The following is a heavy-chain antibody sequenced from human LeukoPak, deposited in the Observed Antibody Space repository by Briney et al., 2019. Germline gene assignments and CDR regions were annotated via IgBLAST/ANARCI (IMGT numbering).Heavy chain of an antibody. J-gene: IGHJ3*02. Sequence: GSLRLSCAASGFTVSSNYMNWVRQAPGKGLEWVSVIYSGGSTFYADSVEGRFTISRDNSNNTLYLQMNSLRAEDTAMYYCAREYYDNSGGEDAFDIRGPGTMVTVSS. CDR1: GFTVSSNY. V-gene: IGHV3-53*01. CDR3: AREYYDNSGGEDAFDI. CDR2: IYSGGST. D-gene: IGHD3-22*01.